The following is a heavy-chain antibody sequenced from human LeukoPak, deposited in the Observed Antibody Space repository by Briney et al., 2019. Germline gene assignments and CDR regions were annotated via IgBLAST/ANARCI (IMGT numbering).Heavy chain of an antibody. CDR1: GFTFSNYA. J-gene: IGHJ5*02. D-gene: IGHD4-23*01. CDR3: AKVANSDWFDP. CDR2: ISSGGDTT. V-gene: IGHV3-23*01. Sequence: GGSLRLSCAASGFTFSNYAMIWVRQAPGKGLEWVSGISSGGDTTYYADSVKGRFTISRDNSRNTLYLQMNSLKAEDTAVYYCAKVANSDWFDPWGQGTLVTVSS.